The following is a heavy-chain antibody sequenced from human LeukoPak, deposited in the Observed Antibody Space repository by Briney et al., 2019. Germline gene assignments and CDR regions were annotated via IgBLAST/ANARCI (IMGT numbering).Heavy chain of an antibody. CDR3: ARDPVYCSGGSCYSVGAFDI. D-gene: IGHD2-15*01. V-gene: IGHV3-33*01. CDR2: IWDDGSNK. J-gene: IGHJ3*02. Sequence: GGSLRLSCAASGFTFSSYGMHWVRQAPGKGLEWVAVIWDDGSNKYYADSVKGRFTISRDNSKKTLYLQMNSLRADDTAVYYCARDPVYCSGGSCYSVGAFDIWGQGTMVTVSS. CDR1: GFTFSSYG.